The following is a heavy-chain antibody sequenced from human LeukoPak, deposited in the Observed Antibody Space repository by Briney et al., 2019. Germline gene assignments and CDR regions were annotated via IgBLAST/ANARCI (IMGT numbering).Heavy chain of an antibody. CDR3: AKSAGTVTITDSIDY. J-gene: IGHJ4*02. D-gene: IGHD6-19*01. CDR2: ISWNSGSI. CDR1: GFTFGDYA. V-gene: IGHV3-9*01. Sequence: PGGSLRLSCAASGFTFGDYAMHWVRQAPGKGLEWVSGISWNSGSIGYADSVKGRFTISRDNAKNSLYLQMNSLRAEDTALYYCAKSAGTVTITDSIDYWGQGTLVTVSS.